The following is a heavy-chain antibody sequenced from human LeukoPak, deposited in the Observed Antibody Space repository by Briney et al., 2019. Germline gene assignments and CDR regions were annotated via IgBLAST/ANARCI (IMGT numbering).Heavy chain of an antibody. V-gene: IGHV3-73*01. D-gene: IGHD1-1*01. J-gene: IGHJ4*02. CDR3: TTDHSSLFKYNWNDDSWELDY. CDR1: GFTFSDSA. Sequence: GGSLRLSCAASGFTFSDSAIHWVRQASGKGLEWVGRIRGKGFSDPPAYAASVKDRFTISRDDSESTAYLQMNSLKAEDTAVYYCTTDHSSLFKYNWNDDSWELDYWGQGTLVTVSS. CDR2: IRGKGFSDPP.